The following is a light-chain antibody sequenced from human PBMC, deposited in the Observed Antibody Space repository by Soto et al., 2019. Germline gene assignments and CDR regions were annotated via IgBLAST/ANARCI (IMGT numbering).Light chain of an antibody. CDR1: QGISSY. J-gene: IGKJ4*01. V-gene: IGKV1-9*01. CDR2: AAS. Sequence: DIQLTQSPSFLSASVVDRVTMTCRASQGISSYLAWYQQKPGKAPKLLIYAASTLQSGVPSRFSGSGSGTEFTLTISSLQPEDFATYYCHQLNSYPLTFGGGTKVEIK. CDR3: HQLNSYPLT.